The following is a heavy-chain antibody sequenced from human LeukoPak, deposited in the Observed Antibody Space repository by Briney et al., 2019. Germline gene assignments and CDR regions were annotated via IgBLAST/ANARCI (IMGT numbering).Heavy chain of an antibody. Sequence: GGSLRLSCTTSGCTFDDYDMGWFRQAPGEGLEWVGFIRTKRYGGTTEYAASVKGRFTISRDDTKSIAYLQMNSLKTEATAVYYCTRNGPLEITNWFGPWGQGTLVTASS. J-gene: IGHJ5*02. CDR1: GCTFDDYD. CDR2: IRTKRYGGTT. D-gene: IGHD1-1*01. V-gene: IGHV3-49*03. CDR3: TRNGPLEITNWFGP.